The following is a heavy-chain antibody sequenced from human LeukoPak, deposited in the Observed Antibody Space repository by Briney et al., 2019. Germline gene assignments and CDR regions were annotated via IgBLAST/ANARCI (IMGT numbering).Heavy chain of an antibody. CDR2: ISGSGDST. V-gene: IGHV3-23*01. Sequence: GGSLRLSCVASGFIFRNYAMTWVRQAPGKGLEWVSAISGSGDSTSYADAVKGRLTISRDNAKNTVYLQMNSLRAEDTAVYYCTKGLYGSGSSPDFWGQGVMVTVSS. CDR1: GFIFRNYA. D-gene: IGHD3-10*01. CDR3: TKGLYGSGSSPDF. J-gene: IGHJ4*02.